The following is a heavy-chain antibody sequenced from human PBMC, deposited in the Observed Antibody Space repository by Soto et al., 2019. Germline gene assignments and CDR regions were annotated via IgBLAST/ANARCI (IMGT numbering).Heavy chain of an antibody. CDR2: INSDGSST. Sequence: GGSLRLFCAASGFTFSSYWMHWVRQAPGKGLVWVSRINSDGSSTSYADSVKGRFTISRDNAKNTLYLQMNSLRAEDTAVYYCARDPLYCTNGVCDDYWGQGTLVTVSS. V-gene: IGHV3-74*01. CDR3: ARDPLYCTNGVCDDY. CDR1: GFTFSSYW. D-gene: IGHD2-8*01. J-gene: IGHJ4*02.